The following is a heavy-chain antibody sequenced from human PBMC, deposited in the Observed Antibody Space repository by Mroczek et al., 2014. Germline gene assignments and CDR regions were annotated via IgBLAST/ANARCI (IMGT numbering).Heavy chain of an antibody. D-gene: IGHD1-26*01. CDR1: GGSFSGYY. Sequence: QVQLQQWGAGLLKPSETLSLTCAVYGGSFSGYYWSWIRQPPGKGLEWIGEINHSGSTNYNPSLKSRVTISVDTSKNQFSLKLSSVTAADTAVYYCARAPEGGRELRHRRFDPWGQGTLVTVSS. V-gene: IGHV4-34*01. CDR3: ARAPEGGRELRHRRFDP. J-gene: IGHJ5*02. CDR2: INHSGST.